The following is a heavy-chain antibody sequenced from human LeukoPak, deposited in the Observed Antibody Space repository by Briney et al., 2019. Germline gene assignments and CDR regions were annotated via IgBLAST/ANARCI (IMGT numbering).Heavy chain of an antibody. J-gene: IGHJ4*02. D-gene: IGHD3-10*01. V-gene: IGHV4-34*01. CDR2: INHSGST. CDR3: ARVAYGSGSYYLDY. Sequence: PSETLSLTCAVYGGSFSGYYWSWIRQPPGKGLEWIGEINHSGSTNYNPSLKSRVTISVDTSKNQFSLKLISVTAADTAVYYCARVAYGSGSYYLDYWGQGTLVTVSS. CDR1: GGSFSGYY.